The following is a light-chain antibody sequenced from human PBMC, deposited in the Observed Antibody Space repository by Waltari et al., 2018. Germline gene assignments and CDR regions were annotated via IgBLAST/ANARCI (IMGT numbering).Light chain of an antibody. CDR3: HSYDSRLSGYV. CDR1: NSNIGAGYD. V-gene: IGLV1-40*01. CDR2: GNG. Sequence: QSVLTQPPSVSGAPGQRVTISCTGSNSNIGAGYDVHWYQQLPGTAPKLLIYGNGIRPSGVPDRFSASKSGTSASLAITGLQAEDEADYSCHSYDSRLSGYVFGTGTNVTVL. J-gene: IGLJ1*01.